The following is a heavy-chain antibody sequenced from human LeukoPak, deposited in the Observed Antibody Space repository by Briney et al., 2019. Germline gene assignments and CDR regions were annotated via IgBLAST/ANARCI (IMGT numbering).Heavy chain of an antibody. CDR2: IYHSGST. Sequence: SETLSLTCTVSGYSISSGYYWGWIRQPPGKGLEWIGSIYHSGSTYYNPSLKSRVTISVDTSKNQFSLKLTSVTAADTAVYYCARERPVGFGELFDYWGQGTLVTVSS. CDR3: ARERPVGFGELFDY. J-gene: IGHJ4*02. D-gene: IGHD3-10*01. V-gene: IGHV4-38-2*02. CDR1: GYSISSGYY.